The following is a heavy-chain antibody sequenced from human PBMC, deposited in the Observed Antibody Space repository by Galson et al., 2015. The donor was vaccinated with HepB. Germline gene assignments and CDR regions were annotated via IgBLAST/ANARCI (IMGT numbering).Heavy chain of an antibody. J-gene: IGHJ4*02. D-gene: IGHD2-15*01. Sequence: SLRLSCAASGFTFSSYGMQWVRQAPGKGLEWVAVISYDGSNKYYADSVKGRFTISRDNSKNTLYLQMNSLRAEDTAVYYCAKGEKVVVAATLGYYWGQGTLVTVSS. V-gene: IGHV3-30*18. CDR2: ISYDGSNK. CDR1: GFTFSSYG. CDR3: AKGEKVVVAATLGYY.